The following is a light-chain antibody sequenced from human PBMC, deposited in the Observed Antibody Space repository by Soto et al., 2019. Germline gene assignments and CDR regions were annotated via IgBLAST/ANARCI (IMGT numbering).Light chain of an antibody. V-gene: IGKV3-15*01. CDR1: QSVSSN. J-gene: IGKJ2*01. CDR3: QQYNSWPPMYT. CDR2: GAS. Sequence: EIVMTQSPATLPVSPGERATLSCRASQSVSSNLAWYQQKPGQAPRLLIYGASTRATDIPARFSGSGSGTEFTLTISSLQSEDFAVYYCQQYNSWPPMYTFGQGTKLEI.